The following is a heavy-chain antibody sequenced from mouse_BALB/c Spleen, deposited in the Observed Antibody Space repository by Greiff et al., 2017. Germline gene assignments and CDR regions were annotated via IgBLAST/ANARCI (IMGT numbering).Heavy chain of an antibody. J-gene: IGHJ4*01. CDR2: ISSGGSYT. CDR1: GFTFSSYT. CDR3: TREAYYGNFSYAMDY. V-gene: IGHV5-6-4*01. D-gene: IGHD2-10*01. Sequence: EVQRVESGGGLVKPGGSLKLSCAASGFTFSSYTMSWVRQTPEKRLEWVATISSGGSYTYYPDSVKGRFTISRDNAKNTLYLQMSSLKSEDTAMYYCTREAYYGNFSYAMDYWGQGTSVTVSS.